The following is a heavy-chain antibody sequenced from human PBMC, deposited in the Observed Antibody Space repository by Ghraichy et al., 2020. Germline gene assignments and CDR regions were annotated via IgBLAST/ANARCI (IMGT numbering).Heavy chain of an antibody. CDR3: AREGPYSSRDFDY. CDR1: GGSFSGYY. V-gene: IGHV4-34*01. Sequence: SETLSLTCAVYGGSFSGYYWSWIRQPPGKGLEWIGEINHSGSTNYNPSLKSRVTISVDTSKNQFSLKLSSVTAADTAVYYCAREGPYSSRDFDYWGQRTLVTVSS. CDR2: INHSGST. D-gene: IGHD6-13*01. J-gene: IGHJ4*02.